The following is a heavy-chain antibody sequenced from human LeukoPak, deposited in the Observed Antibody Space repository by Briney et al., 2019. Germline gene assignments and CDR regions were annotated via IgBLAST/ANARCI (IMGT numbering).Heavy chain of an antibody. CDR3: ARAGAAAAARAYFDY. J-gene: IGHJ4*02. Sequence: GASVKVSCKASGYTFTGYYMHWVRQAPGQGLEWMGWINPNSGGTNYAQKFQGWVTMTRDTSISTAYMELSRLRSDDTAVYYCARAGAAAAARAYFDYWGQGTLVTVSS. CDR1: GYTFTGYY. CDR2: INPNSGGT. D-gene: IGHD6-13*01. V-gene: IGHV1-2*04.